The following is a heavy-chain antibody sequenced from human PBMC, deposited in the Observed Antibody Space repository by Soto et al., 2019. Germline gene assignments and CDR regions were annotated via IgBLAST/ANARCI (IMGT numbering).Heavy chain of an antibody. CDR2: ISPYNGHT. V-gene: IGHV1-18*04. CDR3: ARGGSGYHTGRGFAGTMDV. D-gene: IGHD3-22*01. CDR1: GYIFTGYG. Sequence: QAQVVQSGDEVKKPGASVKVSCKASGYIFTGYGISWVRQAPGQGLEWMGWISPYNGHTEFAQRLQGRLTLTTDTSTTPGFMELTNVRPDDTAVYDCARGGSGYHTGRGFAGTMDVWGQGATVTVSS. J-gene: IGHJ6*02.